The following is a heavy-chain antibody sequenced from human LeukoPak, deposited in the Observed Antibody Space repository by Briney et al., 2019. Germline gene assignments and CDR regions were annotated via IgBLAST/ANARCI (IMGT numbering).Heavy chain of an antibody. V-gene: IGHV1-46*01. J-gene: IGHJ6*02. D-gene: IGHD4-17*01. CDR1: GYTFTNYY. CDR2: INPSDGGT. CDR3: ARDTRAMTAVTRGQHYYYGLDV. Sequence: ASVKVSCKASGYTFTNYYLHWVRQAPGHGLEWMAIINPSDGGTYYEQKLQGRVTVTRDTSTSTVYMELSSLRSEDTAVYYCARDTRAMTAVTRGQHYYYGLDVWGQGTTVTVSS.